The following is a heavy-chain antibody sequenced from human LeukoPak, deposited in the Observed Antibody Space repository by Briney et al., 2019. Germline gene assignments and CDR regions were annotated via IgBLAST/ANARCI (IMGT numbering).Heavy chain of an antibody. D-gene: IGHD6-13*01. CDR3: AREVGYSSSWYLEYYYYYYMDV. CDR1: GGSISSHY. Sequence: SETLSLTSTVSGGSISSHYWSWIRQPPGKGLEWIGYIYYSGSTNYNPSLKSRVTISVDTSRNQFSLKLSSVTAADTAVYYCAREVGYSSSWYLEYYYYYYMDVWGKGTTVTVSS. V-gene: IGHV4-59*11. J-gene: IGHJ6*03. CDR2: IYYSGST.